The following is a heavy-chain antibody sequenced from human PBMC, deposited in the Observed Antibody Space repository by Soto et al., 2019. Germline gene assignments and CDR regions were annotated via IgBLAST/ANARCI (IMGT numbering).Heavy chain of an antibody. CDR2: ISYTGRT. D-gene: IGHD2-2*01. Sequence: QVQLQESGPGLVRPSETLSLTCTVSGGSISSYFWSWIRHSPGKGLEWLGYISYTGRTNYNRSLTRPVTMSVDTTKNQFSRKLTSVTAADTAVYYCARDEMAVPGSTYYYYGMDVWGHGTPVTIS. CDR3: ARDEMAVPGSTYYYYGMDV. V-gene: IGHV4-59*01. CDR1: GGSISSYF. J-gene: IGHJ6*02.